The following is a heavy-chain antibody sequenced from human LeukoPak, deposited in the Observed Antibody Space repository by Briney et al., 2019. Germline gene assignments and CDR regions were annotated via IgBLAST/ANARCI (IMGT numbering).Heavy chain of an antibody. CDR3: SKHPAGGGVGDK. V-gene: IGHV3-23*01. D-gene: IGHD4-17*01. CDR2: ISGSGGST. Sequence: GGSLRLSCAASGFTFSSYAMSWVRQAPGKGLEWVSAISGSGGSTYYADSVKGRLTISRDNSKDTLYLQMNSLRAEDTAVYYCSKHPAGGGVGDKRGQGTLVTVPS. J-gene: IGHJ4*02. CDR1: GFTFSSYA.